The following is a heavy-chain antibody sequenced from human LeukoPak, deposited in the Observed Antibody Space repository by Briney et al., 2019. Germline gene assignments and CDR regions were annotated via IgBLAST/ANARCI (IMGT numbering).Heavy chain of an antibody. D-gene: IGHD6-13*01. V-gene: IGHV3-30*18. CDR1: GFTFSIYG. Sequence: GGSLRPSCAASGFTFSIYGMHWVRQAPGKGLEWVAAIIYDGSNKYYADSVKGRFTISRDNSKNTLDLQMSSLRAEDTAVYYCAKDPSYTAAGIDYWGQGTLVTVSS. CDR2: IIYDGSNK. CDR3: AKDPSYTAAGIDY. J-gene: IGHJ4*02.